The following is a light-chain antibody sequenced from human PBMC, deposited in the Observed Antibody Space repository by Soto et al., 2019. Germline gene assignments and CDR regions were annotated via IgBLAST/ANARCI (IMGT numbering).Light chain of an antibody. CDR2: GAS. V-gene: IGKV3-20*01. CDR3: DLYGGGQRLT. J-gene: IGKJ4*01. Sequence: EIVLTQSPGTLSLSLGERATLSCRASQSVSSTYLAWYQRKPGQAPGLLIYGASSRATGIPDRFSGSGSGTVFTLTIRTLEPEGFAVYYGDLYGGGQRLTFGVGTKV. CDR1: QSVSSTY.